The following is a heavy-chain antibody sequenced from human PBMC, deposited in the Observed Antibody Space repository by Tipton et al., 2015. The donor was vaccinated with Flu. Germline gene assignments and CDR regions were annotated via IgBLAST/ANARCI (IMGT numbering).Heavy chain of an antibody. CDR3: ARAGYSSNFDS. CDR2: TNESGST. Sequence: TLSLTCAVFGGPFSGHYWSWIRQSPGKGLEWIGETNESGSTTYKSSLKSRVTISVGTSKRQFSLKVNSVTAADTAVYYCARAGYSSNFDSWGQGTLVTVSS. V-gene: IGHV4-34*01. D-gene: IGHD6-13*01. J-gene: IGHJ4*02. CDR1: GGPFSGHY.